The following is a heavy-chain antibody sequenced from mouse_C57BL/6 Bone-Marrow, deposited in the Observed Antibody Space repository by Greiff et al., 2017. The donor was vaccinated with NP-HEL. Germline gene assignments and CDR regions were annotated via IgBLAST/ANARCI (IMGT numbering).Heavy chain of an antibody. CDR1: GFTFTDFY. V-gene: IGHV7-3*01. J-gene: IGHJ4*01. D-gene: IGHD1-1*01. CDR2: IRNKANGYTT. CDR3: ARDDSSYGMDY. Sequence: EVQLVESGGGLVQPGGSLSLSCAASGFTFTDFYMSWVRQPPGKALEWLGFIRNKANGYTTEYSASVKGRFTISRDNSQSILYLQMNALRAEDSATYYCARDDSSYGMDYWGQGTSVTVSS.